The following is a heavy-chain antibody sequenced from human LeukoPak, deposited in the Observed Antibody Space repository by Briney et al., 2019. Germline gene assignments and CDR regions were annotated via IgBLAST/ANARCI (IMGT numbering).Heavy chain of an antibody. Sequence: GGSLRLSCAASGFTFSSYTMHWIRQAPGKGLEWVSSVSGSNSYIFYADSVKGRFTVSRDNAKDSLYLQMDSLRAEDTAVYYCARALTTLTYEGYWGQGTLVTVSS. CDR1: GFTFSSYT. J-gene: IGHJ4*02. V-gene: IGHV3-21*01. CDR2: VSGSNSYI. CDR3: ARALTTLTYEGY. D-gene: IGHD1-1*01.